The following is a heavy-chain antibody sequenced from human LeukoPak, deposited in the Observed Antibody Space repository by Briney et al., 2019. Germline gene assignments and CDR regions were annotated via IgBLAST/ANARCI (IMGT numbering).Heavy chain of an antibody. J-gene: IGHJ4*02. Sequence: PSETLSLTCAVYGGSFSGYSWSWIRQPPGKGLEWIGYIYRGGSTYYNPSLKSRVTISVDRSKNQFSLRLTSVTAADTAVYYCARAPDCSGGSCYSPFFDYWGQGTLVTVSS. CDR3: ARAPDCSGGSCYSPFFDY. D-gene: IGHD2-15*01. CDR1: GGSFSGYS. CDR2: IYRGGST. V-gene: IGHV4-30-2*01.